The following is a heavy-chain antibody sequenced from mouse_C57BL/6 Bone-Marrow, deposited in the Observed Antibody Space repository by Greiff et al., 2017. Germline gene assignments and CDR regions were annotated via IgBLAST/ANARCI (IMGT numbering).Heavy chain of an antibody. D-gene: IGHD2-4*01. CDR1: EYEFPSYD. Sequence: EVQVVESGGGLVQPGESLKLSCESNEYEFPSYDMSWVRKTPEKRLELVAAINSDGGSTYYPDTMERRFIISRDNTKKTLYLQMSSLRSEDTALYYYASHCRTPRYDYDGGFDYWGQGTTLTVSS. V-gene: IGHV5-2*01. CDR3: ASHCRTPRYDYDGGFDY. CDR2: INSDGGST. J-gene: IGHJ2*01.